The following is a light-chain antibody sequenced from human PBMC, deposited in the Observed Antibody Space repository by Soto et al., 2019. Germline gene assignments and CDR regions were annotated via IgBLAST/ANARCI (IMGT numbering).Light chain of an antibody. CDR2: SNN. J-gene: IGLJ1*01. CDR3: ATWDDSLNLLYV. V-gene: IGLV1-44*01. Sequence: QSVLTQPPSASGTPGQRVTISCSGSSSNIGSNTVNWYQQLPGTAPKLLIYSNNQRPSGVPDRFSGSKSGTSASLAISGLQSEDAAEYYCATWDDSLNLLYVFGTGTKVTVL. CDR1: SSNIGSNT.